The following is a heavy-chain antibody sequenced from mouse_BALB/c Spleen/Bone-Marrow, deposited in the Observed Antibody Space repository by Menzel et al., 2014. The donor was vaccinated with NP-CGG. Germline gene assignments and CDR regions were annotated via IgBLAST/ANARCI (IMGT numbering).Heavy chain of an antibody. CDR2: IRNKANGYTT. V-gene: IGHV7-3*02. CDR3: ARVTAAWFAY. CDR1: GITFTDYY. J-gene: IGHJ3*01. Sequence: EVMVGDSGGGLAQPGGSLRLSCASSGITFTDYYMSCVRQPPGNALEWLGCIRNKANGYTTEYSESVKGRFTISRDNSQSILYLQMNTLRAEDSATYYCARVTAAWFAYWGQGTLVTVSA.